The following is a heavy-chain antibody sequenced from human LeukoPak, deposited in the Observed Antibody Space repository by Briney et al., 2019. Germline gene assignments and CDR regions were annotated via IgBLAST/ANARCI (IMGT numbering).Heavy chain of an antibody. CDR2: IIPIFGTA. CDR3: AGGDNGYYNDAFDI. V-gene: IGHV1-69*05. Sequence: SVKVSCKASGGTFSSYAISWVRQAPGQGLEWMGGIIPIFGTASYAQKFQGRVTITTDESTSTAYMELSSLRSEDTAVYYCAGGDNGYYNDAFDIWGQGTMVTVSS. J-gene: IGHJ3*02. CDR1: GGTFSSYA. D-gene: IGHD3-22*01.